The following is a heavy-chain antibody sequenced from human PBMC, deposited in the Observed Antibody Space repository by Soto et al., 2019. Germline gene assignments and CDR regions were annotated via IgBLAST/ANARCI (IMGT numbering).Heavy chain of an antibody. J-gene: IGHJ5*02. CDR3: ARERGAYSSSSNWFDP. D-gene: IGHD6-6*01. CDR2: INAGNGNT. V-gene: IGHV1-3*01. Sequence: ASVKVSCKASGYTFTSYAMHWVRQAPGQRLEWMGWINAGNGNTKYSQKFQGRVTITRDTSASTAYMELSSLRSEDTAVYYCARERGAYSSSSNWFDPWGQGTLVTVSS. CDR1: GYTFTSYA.